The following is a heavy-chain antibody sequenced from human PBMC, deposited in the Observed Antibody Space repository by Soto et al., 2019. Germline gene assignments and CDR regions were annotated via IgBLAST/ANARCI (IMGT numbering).Heavy chain of an antibody. V-gene: IGHV1-69*06. CDR3: AVTYCSSTSGYQDGMDV. CDR1: GGTCSSYA. J-gene: IGHJ6*02. CDR2: IIPIFGTA. D-gene: IGHD2-2*01. Sequence: QVQLVQSGAEVKKPGSSVKFSCKASGGTCSSYAISWVRQAPGQGREWIGGIIPIFGTANYAQKFQGRVTITADKSTSTASMELSSLRSEDTAVYSGAVTYCSSTSGYQDGMDVWGQGTTVTVSS.